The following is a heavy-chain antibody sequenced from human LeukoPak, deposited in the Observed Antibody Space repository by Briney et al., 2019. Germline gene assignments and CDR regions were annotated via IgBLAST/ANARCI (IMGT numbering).Heavy chain of an antibody. CDR1: GFTFSSYA. V-gene: IGHV3-23*01. J-gene: IGHJ4*02. CDR2: ISGSGGST. Sequence: GGSLRLSCAASGFTFSSYAMSWVRQAPGKGLEWVSAISGSGGSTYYADSVKGRFTISRDNGKNSLYLQMNSLRAEDTAVYYCARDPSSSSSVGGYLDYWGQGTLVTVSS. D-gene: IGHD6-6*01. CDR3: ARDPSSSSSVGGYLDY.